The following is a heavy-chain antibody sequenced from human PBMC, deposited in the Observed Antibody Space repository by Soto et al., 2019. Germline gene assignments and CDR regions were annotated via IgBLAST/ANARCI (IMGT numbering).Heavy chain of an antibody. CDR2: INWNGGST. CDR1: GFTFDDYG. D-gene: IGHD3-3*01. CDR3: ARKSFDITIVHWYFDL. V-gene: IGHV3-20*01. Sequence: EVQLVESGGGVVRPGGSLRLSCAASGFTFDDYGMSWVRQAPGKGLEWVSGINWNGGSTGYADSVKGRFTISRDNAKNSLYLQMNSLRAEDTALYHCARKSFDITIVHWYFDLWGRGTLVTVSS. J-gene: IGHJ2*01.